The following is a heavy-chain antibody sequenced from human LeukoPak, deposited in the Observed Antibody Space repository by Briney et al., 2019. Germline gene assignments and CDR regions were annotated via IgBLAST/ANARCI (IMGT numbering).Heavy chain of an antibody. J-gene: IGHJ4*02. CDR3: ARGPHERSGYPDD. CDR1: GYTFNTYG. Sequence: ASVKVSCKPSGYTFNTYGITWVRQAPGQGLEWMGWISPYNGNTNYAQKFQGRVTMTTDASTSTAYMELRSLRSDDTAVYYCARGPHERSGYPDDWGQGTLVTVSS. CDR2: ISPYNGNT. D-gene: IGHD3-22*01. V-gene: IGHV1-18*01.